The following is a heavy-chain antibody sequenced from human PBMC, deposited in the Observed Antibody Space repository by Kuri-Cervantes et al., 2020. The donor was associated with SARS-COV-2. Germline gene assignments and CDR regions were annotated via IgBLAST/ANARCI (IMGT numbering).Heavy chain of an antibody. CDR2: ISYDGSNK. V-gene: IGHV3-30*18. D-gene: IGHD3-3*01. Sequence: GGSLRLSCAASGFTFSSYGMHWVRQAPGKGLEWVAVISYDGSNKYYADSVKGRFTISRDNSKNTLYLQMNSLRPEDTAVYYCAKNHGGGYDFSIHFDTYFDYWGQGTLVTVSS. CDR3: AKNHGGGYDFSIHFDTYFDY. CDR1: GFTFSSYG. J-gene: IGHJ4*02.